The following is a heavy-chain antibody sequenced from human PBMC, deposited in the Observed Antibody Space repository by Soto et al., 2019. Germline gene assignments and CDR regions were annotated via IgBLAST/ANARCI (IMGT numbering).Heavy chain of an antibody. CDR1: GFMFDDFA. D-gene: IGHD3-22*01. CDR3: AKAPNVVTYSSDP. CDR2: ISWNSGDV. V-gene: IGHV3-9*01. Sequence: EVQLVESGGGLVQPGRSLRLSCAASGFMFDDFAMHWVRQAPGKGLEWVSGISWNSGDVAYADSVKGRFTISRDNAKHSVYLHLNSLRPDDTALYYCAKAPNVVTYSSDPWGQGTLVTVSS. J-gene: IGHJ5*02.